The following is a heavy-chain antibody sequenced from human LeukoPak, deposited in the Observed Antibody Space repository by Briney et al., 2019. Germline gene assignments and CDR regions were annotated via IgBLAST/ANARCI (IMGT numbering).Heavy chain of an antibody. V-gene: IGHV3-7*01. J-gene: IGHJ4*02. CDR2: INRDGSQK. CDR1: GFTFSSYA. CDR3: ARSSGYIKSYYFDY. Sequence: GGSLRLSCAASGFTFSSYAMSWVRQAPGKGLEWVANINRDGSQKNHVDSVQARFTISRDNAKNSLYLQMNSLRAEDTAVYYCARSSGYIKSYYFDYWGQGTLVTVSS. D-gene: IGHD3-22*01.